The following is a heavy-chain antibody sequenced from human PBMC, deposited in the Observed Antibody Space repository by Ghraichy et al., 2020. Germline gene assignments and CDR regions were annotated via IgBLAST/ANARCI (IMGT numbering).Heavy chain of an antibody. Sequence: GRSLRLSCAASGFTFSSYGMHWVRQAPGKGLEWVAVIWYDGSNKNYADSVKGRFTISRDNSKNTLYLQMNSLRAEDTALYYCAKDARSSSSPILGMDVWGQGTTVTVS. V-gene: IGHV3-33*06. J-gene: IGHJ6*02. CDR1: GFTFSSYG. D-gene: IGHD2-2*01. CDR3: AKDARSSSSPILGMDV. CDR2: IWYDGSNK.